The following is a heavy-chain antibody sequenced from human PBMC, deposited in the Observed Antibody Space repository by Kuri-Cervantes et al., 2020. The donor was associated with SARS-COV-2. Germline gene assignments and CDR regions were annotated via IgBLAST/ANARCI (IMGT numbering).Heavy chain of an antibody. J-gene: IGHJ4*02. D-gene: IGHD6-19*01. CDR1: GFTFSDYY. CDR2: ISSSSYT. CDR3: AKGPGSGWYYFDY. Sequence: GESLKISCAASGFTFSDYYMSWIRQAPGKGLEWVSYISSSSYTNYADSVKGRFTISRDNAKNSLYLQMNSLRAEDTAVYYCAKGPGSGWYYFDYWGQGTLVTVSS. V-gene: IGHV3-11*06.